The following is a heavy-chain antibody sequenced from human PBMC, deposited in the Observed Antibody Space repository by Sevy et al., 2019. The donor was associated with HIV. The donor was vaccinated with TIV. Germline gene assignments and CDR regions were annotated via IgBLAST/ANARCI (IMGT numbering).Heavy chain of an antibody. Sequence: LLQLSENLSLTCIVSGGSITDTPYYCGWIRQPPGKGLEWIGTIHYTGNTYSTLSLKSRLTISADTSNNQFSLKLSSVTAADTAVYYRASLKCSGASFSPFDAFDIWGQGNKVTVSS. V-gene: IGHV4-39*01. CDR3: ASLKCSGASFSPFDAFDI. J-gene: IGHJ3*02. CDR2: IHYTGNT. D-gene: IGHD2-15*01. CDR1: GGSITDTPYY.